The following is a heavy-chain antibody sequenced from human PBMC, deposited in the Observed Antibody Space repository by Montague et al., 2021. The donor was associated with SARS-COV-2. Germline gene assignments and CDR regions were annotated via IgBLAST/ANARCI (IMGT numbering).Heavy chain of an antibody. CDR1: GFTFSSYA. CDR2: ISYDGSNK. J-gene: IGHJ4*02. Sequence: LRLSCAASGFTFSSYAMHWVRQAPGKGLEWVAVISYDGSNKYYADSVKGRFTISRDNSKNTLYLQMNGLRAEDTAVYYCARDNYDYVWGSYRYIYWGQGTLVTVSS. CDR3: ARDNYDYVWGSYRYIY. D-gene: IGHD3-16*02. V-gene: IGHV3-30*04.